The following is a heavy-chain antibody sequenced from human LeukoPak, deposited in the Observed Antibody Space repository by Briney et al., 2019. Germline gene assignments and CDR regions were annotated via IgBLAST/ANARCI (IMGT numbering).Heavy chain of an antibody. J-gene: IGHJ5*02. CDR3: AREYGFGEVDP. CDR2: IYYTGST. Sequence: SETLSLTCTVSGGSISSFYWSWIRQPPGKGLEWIGYIYYTGSTNYNSSLKSRVTISVDTSKNQFSLKLSSVTAADTAVYYCAREYGFGEVDPWGQGTLVTVSS. CDR1: GGSISSFY. D-gene: IGHD3-10*01. V-gene: IGHV4-59*01.